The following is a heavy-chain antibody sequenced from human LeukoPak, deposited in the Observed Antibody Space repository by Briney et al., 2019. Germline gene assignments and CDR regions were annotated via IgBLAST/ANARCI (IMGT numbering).Heavy chain of an antibody. CDR1: GYTFTSYG. CDR2: ISAYNGNT. CDR3: ARDRKTWVTMVRGVIIVYGMDV. D-gene: IGHD3-10*01. V-gene: IGHV1-18*04. J-gene: IGHJ6*04. Sequence: ASVKVSCKASGYTFTSYGISWVRQAPGRGLEWMGWISAYNGNTNYAQKLQGRVTMTTDTSTSTAYMELRSLRSDDTAVYYCARDRKTWVTMVRGVIIVYGMDVWGKGTTVTVSS.